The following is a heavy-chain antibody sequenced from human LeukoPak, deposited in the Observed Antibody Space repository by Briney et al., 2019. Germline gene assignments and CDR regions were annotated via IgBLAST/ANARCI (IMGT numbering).Heavy chain of an antibody. J-gene: IGHJ3*02. CDR1: GGTFSSYA. CDR2: TIPIFGTA. V-gene: IGHV1-69*13. D-gene: IGHD6-19*01. CDR3: ARVSAVAVPDDAFDI. Sequence: SVKVSCKASGGTFSSYAISWVRQAPGQGLEWMGGTIPIFGTANYAQKFQGRVTITADESTSTAYMELSSLRSEDTAVYYCARVSAVAVPDDAFDIWGQGTMVTVSS.